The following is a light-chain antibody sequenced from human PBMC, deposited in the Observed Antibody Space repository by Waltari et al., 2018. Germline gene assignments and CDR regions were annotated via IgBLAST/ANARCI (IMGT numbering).Light chain of an antibody. V-gene: IGKV1-5*03. CDR2: KAS. Sequence: DIQMTQSPSTLSASVGDRVTITCRASQNIGVWMAWYQQKPGRAPKLLIYKASSLERGVPSRFSGSGSGTEFTLTISSLQPDDFAAYYCQQYNTYSFGPGTKVDIK. CDR1: QNIGVW. J-gene: IGKJ3*01. CDR3: QQYNTYS.